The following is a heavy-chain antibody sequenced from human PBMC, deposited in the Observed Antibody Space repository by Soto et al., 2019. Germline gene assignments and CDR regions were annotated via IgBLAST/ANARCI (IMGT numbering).Heavy chain of an antibody. CDR3: ARTGYGDYGWFDP. CDR1: GGSISSGDYY. V-gene: IGHV4-30-4*01. D-gene: IGHD4-17*01. CDR2: IYYSGDT. J-gene: IGHJ5*02. Sequence: QVQLQESGPGLVKPSQTLSLTCTVSGGSISSGDYYWSWLRQPPGKGLEWIGKIYYSGDTHYNPTLKSRITISVDTSKNQFSLKLSSVPAADTAVYSCARTGYGDYGWFDPWGLGTLVTVSS.